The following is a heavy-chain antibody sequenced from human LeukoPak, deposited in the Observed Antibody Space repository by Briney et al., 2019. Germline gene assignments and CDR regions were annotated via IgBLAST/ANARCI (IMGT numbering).Heavy chain of an antibody. CDR1: GYTFTGYY. J-gene: IGHJ4*02. CDR2: INPNSGGT. D-gene: IGHD2-15*01. V-gene: IGHV1-2*02. Sequence: ASVKVSCKASGYTFTGYYMHWVRQAPGQGLEWMGWINPNSGGTNYAQKFQGRVTMTRDTSTSTAYMELSRLRSDDTAVYYCATTRYCSGGRCSPAHWGQGTLVTVSS. CDR3: ATTRYCSGGRCSPAH.